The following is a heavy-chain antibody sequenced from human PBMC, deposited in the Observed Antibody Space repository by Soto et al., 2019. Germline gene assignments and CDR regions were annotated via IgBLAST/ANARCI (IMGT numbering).Heavy chain of an antibody. D-gene: IGHD2-2*01. CDR1: GGSISSYY. V-gene: IGHV4-59*01. CDR2: MYYSGST. CDR3: ARHLGYCSSTSCYPYFDP. J-gene: IGHJ5*02. Sequence: SXTLSLACTVSGGSISSYYWSWIRQPPVNGLEWIGYMYYSGSTNYNPSLKSRVTISVDTSKNQFFLKLSSVTAADTAVYYCARHLGYCSSTSCYPYFDPWGQGTLVTVSS.